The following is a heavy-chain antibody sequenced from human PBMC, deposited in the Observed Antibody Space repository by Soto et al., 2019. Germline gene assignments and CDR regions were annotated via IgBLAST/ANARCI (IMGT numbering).Heavy chain of an antibody. CDR1: GYTFTGYY. J-gene: IGHJ2*01. CDR3: AGGTPITYWYFDL. Sequence: QVQLVQSGAEVKKPGASVKVSCKASGYTFTGYYMRWVRQAPGQGLEWMGWINPNSGGTNYAQKIHGCVTMTKDTSISTAYMQLSRLRSDDAAVYYCAGGTPITYWYFDLWGRGTLVTVSS. V-gene: IGHV1-2*04. CDR2: INPNSGGT. D-gene: IGHD5-12*01.